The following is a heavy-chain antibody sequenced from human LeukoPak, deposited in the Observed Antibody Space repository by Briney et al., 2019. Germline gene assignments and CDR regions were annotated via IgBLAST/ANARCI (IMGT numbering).Heavy chain of an antibody. Sequence: GGSLRLSCAASGFTFSSYGMHWVRQAPGKGLEWVAVISYDGSNKYYADSVKGRFTISRDNSKNTLYLQMNSLRAEDTAVYHCAKDRIVVVPAAIDYWGQGPLVTVSS. D-gene: IGHD2-2*01. CDR1: GFTFSSYG. CDR3: AKDRIVVVPAAIDY. V-gene: IGHV3-30*18. CDR2: ISYDGSNK. J-gene: IGHJ4*02.